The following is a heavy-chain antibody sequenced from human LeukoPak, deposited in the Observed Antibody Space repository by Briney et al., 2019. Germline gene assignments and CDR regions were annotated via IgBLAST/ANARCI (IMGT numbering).Heavy chain of an antibody. V-gene: IGHV6-1*01. J-gene: IGHJ3*02. Sequence: SQTLSLTCGISGDSVSSNSAAWNWIRQSPARGLEWLGRTYYRSKWYNDYAVSVKSRIIINPDTSKNQFSLQLTSVTPEDTAVYYCARGDPDAFDIWGQGTMVTVSS. CDR2: TYYRSKWYN. CDR1: GDSVSSNSAA. CDR3: ARGDPDAFDI.